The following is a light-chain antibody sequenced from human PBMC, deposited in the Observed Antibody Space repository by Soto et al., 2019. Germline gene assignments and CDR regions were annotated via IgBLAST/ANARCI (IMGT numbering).Light chain of an antibody. J-gene: IGKJ4*01. CDR2: GAS. Sequence: DIQMTQSPSSLSASVGDRVTITCRARQSINTYLNWYQQKPGKAPKLLIYGASSLQSGVPSRFSGSGSGTDFTLTISSLQPEDFSTYYCQQSYSTPRTFGGGTKVEIK. V-gene: IGKV1-39*01. CDR1: QSINTY. CDR3: QQSYSTPRT.